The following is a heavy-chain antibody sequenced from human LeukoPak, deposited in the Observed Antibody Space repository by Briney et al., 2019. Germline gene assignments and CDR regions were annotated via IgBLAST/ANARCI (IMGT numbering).Heavy chain of an antibody. CDR2: IYYSGST. CDR1: GGSISSYY. D-gene: IGHD5-12*01. CDR3: ARDRRYSGYDAFDI. V-gene: IGHV4-59*01. Sequence: PSETLSLTCTVSGGSISSYYWSWIRQPPGKGLEWIGYIYYSGSTNYNPSLKSRVTISVDTSKNQFSLKLSSVTTADTAMYYCARDRRYSGYDAFDIWGQGTMVTVSS. J-gene: IGHJ3*02.